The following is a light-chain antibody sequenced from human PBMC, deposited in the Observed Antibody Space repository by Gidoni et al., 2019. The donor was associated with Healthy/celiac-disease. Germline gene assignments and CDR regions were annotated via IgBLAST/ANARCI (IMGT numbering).Light chain of an antibody. Sequence: EIMMTQSPATLSVSPGERATLSCRASQSVSSNLAWYQQKPGQAPRLLIYGASTRATGIPARFSSSGSGTEFTLTISSLQSEDFAVYYCQQYNNWPQTFGQGTKVEIK. CDR1: QSVSSN. V-gene: IGKV3-15*01. J-gene: IGKJ1*01. CDR2: GAS. CDR3: QQYNNWPQT.